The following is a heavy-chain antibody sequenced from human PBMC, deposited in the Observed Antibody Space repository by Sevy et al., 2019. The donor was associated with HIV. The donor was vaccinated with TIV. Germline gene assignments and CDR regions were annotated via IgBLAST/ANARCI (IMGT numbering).Heavy chain of an antibody. V-gene: IGHV1-2*02. D-gene: IGHD3-3*01. J-gene: IGHJ6*02. Sequence: ASVKVSCKASESTFTAYYIHWLRQAPGQGLEWMGWINPNSDDTNYAQKFQGRVSMAADTSISTAYMDLSRLRFDDTAVFYWGRGGGIFGGGGGLDVWGQGTTVTVSS. CDR1: ESTFTAYY. CDR3: GRGGGIFGGGGGLDV. CDR2: INPNSDDT.